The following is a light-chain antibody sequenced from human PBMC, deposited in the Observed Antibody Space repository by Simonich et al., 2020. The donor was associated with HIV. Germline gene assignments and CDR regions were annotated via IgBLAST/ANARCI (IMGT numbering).Light chain of an antibody. CDR3: QQYGSSPFT. V-gene: IGKV3-20*01. J-gene: IGKJ3*01. CDR2: AAS. Sequence: EIVLTQSPGTLSLSPGERATLSCRANQSVSSNYLAGYQQKPVLAPRLLMYAASSRATGSPDRFSGSGSGTDFTLTISRLEPEDFAVYYCQQYGSSPFTFGPGTKVDIK. CDR1: QSVSSNY.